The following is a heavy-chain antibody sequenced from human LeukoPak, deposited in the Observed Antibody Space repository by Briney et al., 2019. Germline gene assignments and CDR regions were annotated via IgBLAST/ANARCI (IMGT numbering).Heavy chain of an antibody. CDR1: GGTFSSYA. J-gene: IGHJ1*01. CDR3: AGVGDSSGYYYSFDFQH. Sequence: GASVKVSCKASGGTFSSYAISWVRQAPGQGLEWMGRIIPIFGTANYAQKFQGRVTITTDESTSTAYMELSSLRSEDTAVYYCAGVGDSSGYYYSFDFQHWGQGTLVTVSS. D-gene: IGHD3-22*01. CDR2: IIPIFGTA. V-gene: IGHV1-69*05.